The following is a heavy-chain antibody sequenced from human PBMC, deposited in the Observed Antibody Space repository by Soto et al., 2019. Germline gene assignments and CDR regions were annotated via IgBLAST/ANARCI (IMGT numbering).Heavy chain of an antibody. D-gene: IGHD6-19*01. Sequence: GASVKVSCKASGGTFSSYAISWVRQAPGQGLEWMGGIIPIFGTANYAQKFQGRVTISADKSISTAYLQWSSLKASDTAMYYCARPREAGKNYYGVDVWGQGTTVTVSS. CDR1: GGTFSSYA. CDR2: IIPIFGTA. CDR3: ARPREAGKNYYGVDV. V-gene: IGHV1-69*06. J-gene: IGHJ6*02.